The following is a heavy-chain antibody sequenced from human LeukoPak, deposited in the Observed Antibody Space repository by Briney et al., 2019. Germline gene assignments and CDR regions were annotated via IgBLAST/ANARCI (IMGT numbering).Heavy chain of an antibody. CDR2: ITSDYTT. D-gene: IGHD4-17*01. CDR3: ANSYTVTTSPFDY. Sequence: PGGSLRLSCAASGFTFSSYAMTWVRQAPGKGLECVSAITSDYTTYYADSVKGRFTISRDNSKNTLYLQMNSLRADDTAVYFCANSYTVTTSPFDYWGQGTLVSVSS. CDR1: GFTFSSYA. V-gene: IGHV3-23*01. J-gene: IGHJ4*02.